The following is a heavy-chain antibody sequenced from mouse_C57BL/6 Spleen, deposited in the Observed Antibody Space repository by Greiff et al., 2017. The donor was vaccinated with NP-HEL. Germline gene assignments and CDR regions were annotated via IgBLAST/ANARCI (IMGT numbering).Heavy chain of an antibody. J-gene: IGHJ2*01. CDR3: ARSITTVVATYYFDY. CDR2: IWTGGGT. Sequence: QVQLKESGPGLVAPSQSLSITCTVSGFSLTSYAISWVRPPPGKGLEWLGVIWTGGGTNYNSALKSRLSISKDNSKSQVFLKMNSLQTDDTARYYCARSITTVVATYYFDYWGQGTTLTVSS. CDR1: GFSLTSYA. V-gene: IGHV2-9-1*01. D-gene: IGHD1-1*01.